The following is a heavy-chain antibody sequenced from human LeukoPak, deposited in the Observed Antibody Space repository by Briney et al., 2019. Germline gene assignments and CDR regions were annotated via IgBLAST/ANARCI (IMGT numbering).Heavy chain of an antibody. J-gene: IGHJ4*02. D-gene: IGHD3-16*01. V-gene: IGHV3-23*01. CDR3: AKDQGGWENYFDY. CDR2: IRGGGAP. Sequence: PGGSLRLSCAASGFTFSSHTMNWVRQAPGKGLQWVSSIRGGGAPVYADSVKGRFTISRDNSKNTLYLQMNSLRAEDTAAYYCAKDQGGWENYFDYWGQGTLVTVSS. CDR1: GFTFSSHT.